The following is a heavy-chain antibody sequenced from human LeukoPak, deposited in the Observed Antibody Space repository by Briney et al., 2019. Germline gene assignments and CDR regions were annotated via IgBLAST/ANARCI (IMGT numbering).Heavy chain of an antibody. D-gene: IGHD1-26*01. CDR2: IYPDGSDT. V-gene: IGHV5-51*01. J-gene: IGHJ6*04. Sequence: GESLKISCNGSGYSFTSYWIGWVRQMPGKGLEWVVSIYPDGSDTRYSPSFQGQVTISADKSNSPAYLKWSSLNASDTAMYYCARHVGVGRNYGIDVWGKGTTVTVSS. CDR1: GYSFTSYW. CDR3: ARHVGVGRNYGIDV.